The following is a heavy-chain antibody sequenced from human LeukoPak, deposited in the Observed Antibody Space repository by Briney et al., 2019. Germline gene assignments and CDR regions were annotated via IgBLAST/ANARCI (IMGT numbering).Heavy chain of an antibody. V-gene: IGHV1-2*02. D-gene: IGHD6-13*01. J-gene: IGHJ6*03. CDR2: INPNSGGT. CDR3: ARDVAAGNYYYYYMDV. CDR1: GYTFTGYY. Sequence: WASVKVSCEASGYTFTGYYMHWMRQAPGQGLEWMGWINPNSGGTNYAQKFQGRVTMTRDTSISTAYMELSRLRSDDTAVYYCARDVAAGNYYYYYMDVWGKGTTVTVSS.